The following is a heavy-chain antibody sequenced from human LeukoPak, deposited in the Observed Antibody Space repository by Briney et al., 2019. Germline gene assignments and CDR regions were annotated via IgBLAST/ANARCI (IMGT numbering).Heavy chain of an antibody. J-gene: IGHJ6*03. CDR1: GFTFSSFG. D-gene: IGHD2-2*01. V-gene: IGHV3-30*02. Sequence: PGGSLRLSCAASGFTFSSFGMHWVRQAPGKGLEWVAFTRYDGSNKYYADSVKGRFTISRDNSKNTLYLQMNSLRAEDTAVYYCAKAPLPALVVPAAISHYYYYMDVWGKGTTVTVSS. CDR3: AKAPLPALVVPAAISHYYYYMDV. CDR2: TRYDGSNK.